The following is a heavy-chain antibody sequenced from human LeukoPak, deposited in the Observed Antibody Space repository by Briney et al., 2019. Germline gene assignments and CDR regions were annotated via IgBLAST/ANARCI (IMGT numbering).Heavy chain of an antibody. CDR2: IDIDGSTT. D-gene: IGHD5-24*01. J-gene: IGHJ4*02. CDR3: VRDRDGYNY. Sequence: GGSLRLSCAASGFTFNNSLMHWVRQVPGKGLVWVARIDIDGSTTHYADSVKGRFTTSRDNAKNTLYLQMNILRAEDTAVYYCVRDRDGYNYWGQGTLVTVSS. V-gene: IGHV3-74*01. CDR1: GFTFNNSL.